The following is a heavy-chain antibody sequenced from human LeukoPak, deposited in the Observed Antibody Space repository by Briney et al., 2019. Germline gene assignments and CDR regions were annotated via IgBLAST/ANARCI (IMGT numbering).Heavy chain of an antibody. CDR3: ARGSDSLLWFGEGFDP. CDR1: GYTFTSYD. Sequence: GASVKVSCKASGYTFTSYDINWVRQATGQGLEWMGWMNPNSGNTGYAQKFQGRVTMTRNTSISTAYMELSSLRSEDTAVYYCARGSDSLLWFGEGFDPWGQGTLVTVSS. D-gene: IGHD3-10*01. V-gene: IGHV1-8*01. J-gene: IGHJ5*02. CDR2: MNPNSGNT.